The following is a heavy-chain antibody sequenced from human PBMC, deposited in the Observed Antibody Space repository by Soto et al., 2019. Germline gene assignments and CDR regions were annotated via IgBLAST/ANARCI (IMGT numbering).Heavy chain of an antibody. CDR3: ARDPALSGYEPSHVY. J-gene: IGHJ4*02. V-gene: IGHV3-20*04. Sequence: PGGSLRLSCAASGFTFGECGMSWVRQAPGKGLEWVSGIDSSGGSTDYADSVKGRFTISRDNAKNSLYLQMNSLRAEDTALYYCARDPALSGYEPSHVYWGQGTLVTVSS. CDR2: IDSSGGST. D-gene: IGHD5-12*01. CDR1: GFTFGECG.